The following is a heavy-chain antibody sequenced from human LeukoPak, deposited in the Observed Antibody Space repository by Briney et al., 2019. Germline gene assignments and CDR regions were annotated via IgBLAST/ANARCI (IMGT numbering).Heavy chain of an antibody. CDR1: GGSISGSY. CDR3: ARLPYYYGSGRSYYYGMDV. CDR2: IYTSGST. J-gene: IGHJ6*02. V-gene: IGHV4-4*07. Sequence: SETLSLTCTVSGGSISGSYWSWIRQPAGKGLDWIGRIYTSGSTNFNPSLKSRVTMSVGTSKSQFSLRLSSVTAADTAVYYCARLPYYYGSGRSYYYGMDVWGQGTTVTVSS. D-gene: IGHD3-10*01.